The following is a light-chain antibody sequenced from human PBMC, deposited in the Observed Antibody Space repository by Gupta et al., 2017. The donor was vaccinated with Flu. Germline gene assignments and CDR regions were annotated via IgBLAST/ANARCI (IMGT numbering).Light chain of an antibody. CDR2: KAS. V-gene: IGKV1-5*03. CDR1: QSISSW. CDR3: QQNNSYSRP. Sequence: DIQMTQSPSTLSASVGDRVTITCRASQSISSWLAWYQQKPGKAPKLLIYKASSLESGVPSRFSGSGSGTEFTLTISSLQPDDFATYYCQQNNSYSRPFGQGTKVEIK. J-gene: IGKJ1*01.